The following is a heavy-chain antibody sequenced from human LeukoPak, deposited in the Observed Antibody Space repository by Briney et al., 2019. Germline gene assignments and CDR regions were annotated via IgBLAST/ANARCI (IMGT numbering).Heavy chain of an antibody. CDR1: GFTFSSYA. V-gene: IGHV3-30-3*01. J-gene: IGHJ4*02. CDR3: AKGSGTSRPYYLDY. CDR2: ISYDGSNK. D-gene: IGHD6-25*01. Sequence: GGSLRLSCAASGFTFSSYAMHWVRQAPGKGLEWVAVISYDGSNKYYADSVKGRFTISRDSSKSTMYLQMTSLTAEDTAVYYCAKGSGTSRPYYLDYWGRGTLVTVSS.